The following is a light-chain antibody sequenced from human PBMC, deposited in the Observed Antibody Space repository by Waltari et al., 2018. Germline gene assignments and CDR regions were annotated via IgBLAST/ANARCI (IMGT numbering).Light chain of an antibody. V-gene: IGLV2-14*01. CDR3: SSYTSSSTWV. CDR2: DVS. CDR1: SSHVGVYNY. J-gene: IGLJ2*01. Sequence: QSALTQPASVSGSPGPSITISCPGTSSHVGVYNYPSWYQQHPAKAPKLMIYDVSKRPSGVSNRFSGSKSGNTASLTISGLQAEDEADYYCSSYTSSSTWVFGGGTKLTVL.